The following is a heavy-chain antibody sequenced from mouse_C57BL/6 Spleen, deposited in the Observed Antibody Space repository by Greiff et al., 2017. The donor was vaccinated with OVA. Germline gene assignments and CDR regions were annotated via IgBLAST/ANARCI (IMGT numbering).Heavy chain of an antibody. CDR1: GYTFTDYY. V-gene: IGHV1-26*01. D-gene: IGHD2-4*01. Sequence: VQLQQSGPELVKPGASVKISCKASGYTFTDYYMNWVKQSHGKSLEWIGDINPNNGGTSYNQKFKGKATLTVDKSSSTAYMELRSLTSEDSAVYYCAREDDYPYAMDYWGQGTSVTVSS. CDR3: AREDDYPYAMDY. CDR2: INPNNGGT. J-gene: IGHJ4*01.